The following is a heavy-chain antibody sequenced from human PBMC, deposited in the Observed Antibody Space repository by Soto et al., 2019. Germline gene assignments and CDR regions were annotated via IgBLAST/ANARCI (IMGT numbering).Heavy chain of an antibody. Sequence: PGGSLRRSCAASGLTFTSYEVNWVCQAPGKALEWVSYISDSGPTTYYADSVKGRFTISRDNAKNSLYLQMNSLRAEDTAVYYCARDRSAITMVRGVIMDKWFDPWGQGTLVTVSS. J-gene: IGHJ5*02. CDR2: ISDSGPTT. V-gene: IGHV3-48*03. D-gene: IGHD3-10*01. CDR1: GLTFTSYE. CDR3: ARDRSAITMVRGVIMDKWFDP.